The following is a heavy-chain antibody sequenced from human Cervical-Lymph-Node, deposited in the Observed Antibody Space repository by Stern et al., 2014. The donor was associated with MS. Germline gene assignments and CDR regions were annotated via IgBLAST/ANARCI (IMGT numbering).Heavy chain of an antibody. CDR2: INWNSGTI. CDR1: GFTFDDYA. CDR3: ARVVAGIAVSGSYFDY. Sequence: VQLVESGGGLVQPGRSLRLSCAASGFTFDDYAMPWVRQAPGQGLEWVSGINWNSGTIGYADSVKGRFTISRDNAKNSLYLQMNSLRAEDTALYYCARVVAGIAVSGSYFDYWGQGTLVTVSS. J-gene: IGHJ4*02. D-gene: IGHD6-19*01. V-gene: IGHV3-9*01.